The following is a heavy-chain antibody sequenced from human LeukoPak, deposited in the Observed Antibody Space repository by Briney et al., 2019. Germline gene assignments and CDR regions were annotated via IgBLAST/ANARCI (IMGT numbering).Heavy chain of an antibody. Sequence: ASVKVSCKASGYTFTGYYMHWVRQAPGKGLEWMGGFDPEDGETIYAQKFQGRVTMTEDTSTDTAYMELSSLRSEDTAVYYCATVGISSGYYYGFQHWGQGTLVTVSS. V-gene: IGHV1-24*01. CDR1: GYTFTGYY. CDR2: FDPEDGET. J-gene: IGHJ1*01. CDR3: ATVGISSGYYYGFQH. D-gene: IGHD3-22*01.